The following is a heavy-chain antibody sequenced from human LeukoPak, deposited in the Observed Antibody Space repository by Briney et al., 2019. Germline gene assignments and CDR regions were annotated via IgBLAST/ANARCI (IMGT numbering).Heavy chain of an antibody. Sequence: GSLRPSCAASGFTFSNHAMSWVRQASGKGLEWVPAISGSGGSTYYADSVKGRFTISRDNSKNTLYLQMNSLRAEDTAVYYCAKSPPYETYYFDYWGQGTLVTVSS. J-gene: IGHJ4*02. CDR2: ISGSGGST. CDR3: AKSPPYETYYFDY. CDR1: GFTFSNHA. D-gene: IGHD3-3*01. V-gene: IGHV3-23*01.